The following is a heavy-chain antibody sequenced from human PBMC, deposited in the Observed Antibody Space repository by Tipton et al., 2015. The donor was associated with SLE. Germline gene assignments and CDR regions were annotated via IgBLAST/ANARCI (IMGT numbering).Heavy chain of an antibody. CDR2: IYPADSDT. CDR1: GYNFATYW. CDR3: ARRMVERYVSRNYYGMDV. V-gene: IGHV5-51*01. Sequence: QLVQSGAEVKRPGESLKISCKASGYNFATYWIGWVRLVPGKGLEWMGVIYPADSDTRYNPSFRGQVTISADMSISTAYLQWSSLQASDTAIYYCARRMVERYVSRNYYGMDVWGPGTTVIVSS. J-gene: IGHJ6*02. D-gene: IGHD1-1*01.